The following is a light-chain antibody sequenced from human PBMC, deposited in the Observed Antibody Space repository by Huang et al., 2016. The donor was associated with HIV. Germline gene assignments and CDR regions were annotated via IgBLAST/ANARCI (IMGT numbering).Light chain of an antibody. CDR3: HQYTITPQT. V-gene: IGKV4-1*01. CDR1: QSLLYSSNNINY. J-gene: IGKJ1*01. CDR2: CAS. Sequence: DIVVTQFPESLALSLGVRSTINCTSSQSLLYSSNNINYLNWYQVKPGQPPKLLIYCASTREAGVPDRFSGRGSGTDFTLTISSLQPEDVGVYYCHQYTITPQTVGQGTRVEV.